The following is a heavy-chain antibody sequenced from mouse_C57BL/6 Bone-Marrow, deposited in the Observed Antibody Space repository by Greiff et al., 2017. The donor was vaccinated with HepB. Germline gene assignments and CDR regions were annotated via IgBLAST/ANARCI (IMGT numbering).Heavy chain of an antibody. CDR1: GFTFSSYA. J-gene: IGHJ3*01. V-gene: IGHV5-9-1*02. CDR2: ISSGGDYI. CDR3: TRGPIYYGYDEGFAY. D-gene: IGHD2-2*01. Sequence: DVKLVESGEGLVKPGGSLKLSCAASGFTFSSYAMSWVRQTPEKRLEWVAYISSGGDYIYYADTVKGRFTISRDNASNTLYLQMSSLTSEDTAMYYFTRGPIYYGYDEGFAYWGQGTLVTVSA.